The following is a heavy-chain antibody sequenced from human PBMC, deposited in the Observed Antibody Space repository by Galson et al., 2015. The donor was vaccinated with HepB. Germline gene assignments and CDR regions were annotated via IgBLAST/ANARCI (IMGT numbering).Heavy chain of an antibody. J-gene: IGHJ4*02. CDR1: GGSFSGYY. CDR2: INHSGST. CDR3: ARSQRASSSWYRGLKH. Sequence: ETLSLTCAVYGGSFSGYYWSWIRQPPGKGLEWIGEINHSGSTNYNPSLKSRVTISVGTSKNQFSLKLSSVTAADTAVYYCARSQRASSSWYRGLKHWGQGTLVTVSS. D-gene: IGHD6-13*01. V-gene: IGHV4-34*01.